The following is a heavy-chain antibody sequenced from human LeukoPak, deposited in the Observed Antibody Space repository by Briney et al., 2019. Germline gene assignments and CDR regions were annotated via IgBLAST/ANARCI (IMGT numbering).Heavy chain of an antibody. Sequence: PSGTLSLTCAVSGGSISSNNLWSWIREPPGKGLEWIGEINHSGSTNYNPSLKSRVTISVDTSKNQFSLKLSTVTAEDTAVYYCARHGVLRYFDVWGKGTTVT. D-gene: IGHD3-9*01. J-gene: IGHJ6*03. CDR3: ARHGVLRYFDV. V-gene: IGHV4-4*02. CDR2: INHSGST. CDR1: GGSISSNNL.